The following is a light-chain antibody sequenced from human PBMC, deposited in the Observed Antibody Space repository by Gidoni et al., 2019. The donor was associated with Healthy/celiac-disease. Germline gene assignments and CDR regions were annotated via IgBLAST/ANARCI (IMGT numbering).Light chain of an antibody. J-gene: IGKJ4*01. CDR3: QQYNNWPPLT. V-gene: IGKV3-15*01. CDR1: QSVSSN. CDR2: GAS. Sequence: VMTQAPATLSVSPGERATLSCRASQSVSSNLAWYQQKPGQAPRLLIYGASTRATGIPARFSGSGSGTELTLTISSLQSEDFAVYSCQQYNNWPPLTFGGGTKVEIK.